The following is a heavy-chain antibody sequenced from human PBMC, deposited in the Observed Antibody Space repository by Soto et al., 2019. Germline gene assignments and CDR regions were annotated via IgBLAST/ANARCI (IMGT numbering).Heavy chain of an antibody. CDR3: ARMDQLVFNFNY. J-gene: IGHJ4*02. D-gene: IGHD2-2*01. V-gene: IGHV4-4*08. CDR2: IYSSGST. Sequence: SETLSLTCSVSGGSITDYYWSWIRQSPGKGLEYIGYIYSSGSTNYNPSLKSRVTISLDTSKNQFSLRLTSVTAADTAVYYCARMDQLVFNFNYWGQGTLVTVSS. CDR1: GGSITDYY.